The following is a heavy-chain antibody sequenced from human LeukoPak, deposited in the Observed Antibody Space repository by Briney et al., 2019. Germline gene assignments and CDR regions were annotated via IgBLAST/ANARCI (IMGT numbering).Heavy chain of an antibody. CDR2: IHPDDSDT. CDR1: GYSFTNYW. D-gene: IGHD1-26*01. V-gene: IGHV5-51*01. Sequence: GESLKISCQGSGYSFTNYWVAWVRQMPGKGLEWMGIIHPDDSDTRYSPSFQGQVTISVDKSISTAYLHWSSLKASDTAIYNCAVVGHQLTYFHFYMDVWGKGTTVTVSS. CDR3: AVVGHQLTYFHFYMDV. J-gene: IGHJ6*03.